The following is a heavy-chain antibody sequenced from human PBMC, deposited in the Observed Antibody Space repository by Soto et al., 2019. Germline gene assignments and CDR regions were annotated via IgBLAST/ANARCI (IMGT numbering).Heavy chain of an antibody. Sequence: TLSLTCTVSGGSISSSSYYWGWIRQPPGKGLEWIGSIYYSGSTYYNPSLKSRVTISVDTSKNQFSLKLSSVTAADTAVYYCARPTTRYYGMDVWGQGTTVTVSS. CDR2: IYYSGST. CDR1: GGSISSSSYY. CDR3: ARPTTRYYGMDV. D-gene: IGHD1-1*01. J-gene: IGHJ6*02. V-gene: IGHV4-39*01.